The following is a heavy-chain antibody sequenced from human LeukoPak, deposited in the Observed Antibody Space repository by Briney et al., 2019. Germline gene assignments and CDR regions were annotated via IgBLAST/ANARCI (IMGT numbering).Heavy chain of an antibody. CDR1: GFTFSSYA. J-gene: IGHJ4*02. Sequence: GRSLRLSCAASGFTFSSYAMHWVRQAPGKGLEWVAVISYDGSNKYYADSVKGRFTISRDNSKNTLYLQMNSLRAEDTAVYYCARGYDYVWGSYRYPLFDYWGQGTLVTVSS. D-gene: IGHD3-16*02. CDR3: ARGYDYVWGSYRYPLFDY. V-gene: IGHV3-30*04. CDR2: ISYDGSNK.